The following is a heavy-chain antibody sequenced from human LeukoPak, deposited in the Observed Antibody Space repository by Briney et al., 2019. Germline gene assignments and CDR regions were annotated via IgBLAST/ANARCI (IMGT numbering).Heavy chain of an antibody. CDR3: ARVRGVYSYGHPYYFDD. D-gene: IGHD5-18*01. Sequence: PGESLRFSCAASGFTFNTYTMNWVRQAPGKGLEWVSSLSSSSSYIYYADSVKGRFTISRDNAKNSLYLQMNSLKAEDTAVYYCARVRGVYSYGHPYYFDDWGQGTLVTVSS. V-gene: IGHV3-21*01. CDR2: LSSSSSYI. J-gene: IGHJ4*02. CDR1: GFTFNTYT.